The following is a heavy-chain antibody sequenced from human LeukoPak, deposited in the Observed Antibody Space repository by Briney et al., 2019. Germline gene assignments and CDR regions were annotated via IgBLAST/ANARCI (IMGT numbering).Heavy chain of an antibody. Sequence: SVKVSCKASGGTFSSYAISWVRQAPGQGLEWMGRIIPILGIANYAQKFQGRVTITADKSTSTAYMELSSLRSEDTAVYYCARGPEYYDFWSGYRTDYWGQGTLVTVSS. V-gene: IGHV1-69*04. CDR3: ARGPEYYDFWSGYRTDY. D-gene: IGHD3-3*01. J-gene: IGHJ4*02. CDR1: GGTFSSYA. CDR2: IIPILGIA.